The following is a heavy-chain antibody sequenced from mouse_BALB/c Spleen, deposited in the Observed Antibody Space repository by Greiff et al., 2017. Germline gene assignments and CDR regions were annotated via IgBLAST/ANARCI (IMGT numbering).Heavy chain of an antibody. CDR3: ARDIDWDFAY. V-gene: IGHV7-3*02. D-gene: IGHD4-1*01. CDR1: GFTFTDYY. J-gene: IGHJ3*01. CDR2: IRNKANGYTT. Sequence: EVKLMESGVGLVQPGGSLRLSCATSGFTFTDYYMSWVRQPPGKALEWLGFIRNKANGYTTEYSASVKGRFTISRDNSQSILYLQMNTLRAEDSATYYFARDIDWDFAYWGQGTLVTVSA.